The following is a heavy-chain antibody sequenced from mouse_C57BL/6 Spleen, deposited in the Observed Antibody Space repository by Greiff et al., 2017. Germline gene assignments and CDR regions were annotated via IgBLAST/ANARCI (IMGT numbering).Heavy chain of an antibody. D-gene: IGHD2-3*01. J-gene: IGHJ3*01. CDR3: ARDLYDGYLAWFAY. CDR2: ISYDGSN. V-gene: IGHV3-6*01. CDR1: GYSITSGYY. Sequence: EVQLQESGPGLVKPSQSLSLTCSVTGYSITSGYYWNWIRQFPGNKLEWMGYISYDGSNNYNPSLKNRISITRDTSKNQFFLKLNSVTTEDTATYYCARDLYDGYLAWFAYWGQGTLVTVSA.